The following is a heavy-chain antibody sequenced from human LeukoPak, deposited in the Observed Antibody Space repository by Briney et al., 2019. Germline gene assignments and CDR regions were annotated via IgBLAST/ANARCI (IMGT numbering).Heavy chain of an antibody. V-gene: IGHV3-23*01. Sequence: GSLKLSCSGSGFNFSSYAMGWVRPGPGKGLEWVSAISGSGGSTYYADSVKGRFTISRDNSKNTLYLQMNSLRAEDTAVYYCATMSGIYYYGMDVWGQGTTVTVSS. J-gene: IGHJ6*02. CDR3: ATMSGIYYYGMDV. CDR2: ISGSGGST. CDR1: GFNFSSYA. D-gene: IGHD1-1*01.